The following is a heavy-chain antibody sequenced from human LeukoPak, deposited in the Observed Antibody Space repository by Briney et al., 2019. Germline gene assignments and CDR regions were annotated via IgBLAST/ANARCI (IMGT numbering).Heavy chain of an antibody. CDR2: ISSSSSYI. Sequence: PGGSLRLSCAASGFTFSSYSMNWVRQAPGKGLEWVSSISSSSSYIYYADSVKGRFTISRDNAKNSLYLQMNSLRAEDTAVYYCARDARGSMVRGVRYYYYGMDVWGQGTTVTVSS. D-gene: IGHD3-10*01. CDR1: GFTFSSYS. V-gene: IGHV3-21*01. J-gene: IGHJ6*02. CDR3: ARDARGSMVRGVRYYYYGMDV.